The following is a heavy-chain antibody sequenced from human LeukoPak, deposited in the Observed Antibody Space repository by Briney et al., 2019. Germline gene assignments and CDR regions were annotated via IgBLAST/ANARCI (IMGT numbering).Heavy chain of an antibody. J-gene: IGHJ4*02. CDR1: GGSISSGGYY. Sequence: SQTLSLTCTVSGGSISSGGYYWSWIRQHPGKGLGWIGYIYYSGSTYYNPSLKSRVTISVDTSKNQFSLKLSSVTAADTAVYYCARAVGSGSYYRAYFDYWGQGTLVTVSS. CDR3: ARAVGSGSYYRAYFDY. V-gene: IGHV4-31*03. D-gene: IGHD3-10*01. CDR2: IYYSGST.